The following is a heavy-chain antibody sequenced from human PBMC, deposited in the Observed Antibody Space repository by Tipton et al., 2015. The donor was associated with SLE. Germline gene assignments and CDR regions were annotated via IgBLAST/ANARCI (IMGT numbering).Heavy chain of an antibody. V-gene: IGHV4-34*01. CDR1: GGSFSGYY. Sequence: TLSLTCAVYGGSFSGYYWSWIRQPPGKGLEWIGEINHSGSTNYNPSLKSRVTISVDTSKNQFSLKLSSVTAADTAVYYCARAVKQQLVRTSKWVYYMDVWGKGTTVTVSS. CDR3: ARAVKQQLVRTSKWVYYMDV. J-gene: IGHJ6*03. D-gene: IGHD6-13*01. CDR2: INHSGST.